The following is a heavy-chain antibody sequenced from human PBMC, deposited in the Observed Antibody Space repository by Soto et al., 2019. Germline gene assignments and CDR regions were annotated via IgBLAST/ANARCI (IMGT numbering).Heavy chain of an antibody. Sequence: ASVKVSCKASGYTFTSYGISWVRQAPGQGLEWMGWISAYNGNTNYAQKLQGRVTMTTDTSTSTAYMELRSLRSDDTAVYYCARDWDGSYDFWSGYYTTSGLFDYXGQGTLVTVSS. D-gene: IGHD3-3*01. CDR3: ARDWDGSYDFWSGYYTTSGLFDY. V-gene: IGHV1-18*01. CDR1: GYTFTSYG. CDR2: ISAYNGNT. J-gene: IGHJ4*02.